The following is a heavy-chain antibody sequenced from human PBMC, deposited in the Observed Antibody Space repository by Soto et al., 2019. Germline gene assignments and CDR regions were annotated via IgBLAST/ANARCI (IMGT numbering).Heavy chain of an antibody. D-gene: IGHD4-17*01. CDR3: ARYYGDYLNYFDH. Sequence: SETLSLTCAVSGGSISSGGYSWSWIRQPPGKGLEWIGYIYYSGSTYYNPSLKSRVTISVDRSKNQFSLKLSSVTAADTAMYYFARYYGDYLNYFDHWGQGTLVTVSS. J-gene: IGHJ4*02. CDR1: GGSISSGGYS. CDR2: IYYSGST. V-gene: IGHV4-30-2*01.